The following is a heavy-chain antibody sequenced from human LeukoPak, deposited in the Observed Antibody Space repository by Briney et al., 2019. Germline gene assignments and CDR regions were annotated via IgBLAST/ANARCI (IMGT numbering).Heavy chain of an antibody. V-gene: IGHV3-23*01. CDR1: GFTFSSYA. Sequence: AGGSLRLSCAASGFTFSSYAMSWVRQAPGKGLEWVSAISGSGGSTYYADSVKGRFTISRDNSKNMLYLQMNSLRTEDTAVYYCAKVGSGNDYYWGQGTLVTVSS. CDR2: ISGSGGST. D-gene: IGHD5-12*01. J-gene: IGHJ4*02. CDR3: AKVGSGNDYY.